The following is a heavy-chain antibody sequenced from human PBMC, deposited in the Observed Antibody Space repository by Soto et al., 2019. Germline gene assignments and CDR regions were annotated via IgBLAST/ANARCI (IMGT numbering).Heavy chain of an antibody. Sequence: QITLKESGPTLVKLTQTLTLTCTFSGFSLRTSGLGVGWIRQPPGKALKWLALIYWDGDKRYNPSLNNRVTTTDDTSKTQVVLTMTNMDPVDTAKYHCARRRLTVTVATFFDLWGEGTMVTVSS. J-gene: IGHJ3*01. CDR2: IYWDGDK. D-gene: IGHD4-4*01. CDR1: GFSLRTSGLG. CDR3: ARRRLTVTVATFFDL. V-gene: IGHV2-5*02.